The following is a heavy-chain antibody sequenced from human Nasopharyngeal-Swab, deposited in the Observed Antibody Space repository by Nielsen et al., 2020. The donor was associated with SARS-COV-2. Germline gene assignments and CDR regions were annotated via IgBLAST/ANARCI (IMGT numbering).Heavy chain of an antibody. J-gene: IGHJ4*02. CDR2: ISYDGSNE. CDR3: AKDVHGDYGGIDY. V-gene: IGHV3-30*18. CDR1: GFTFSSSG. D-gene: IGHD4-17*01. Sequence: GGSLRLSCAASGFTFSSSGMDWVRQAPGKGLEWVAVISYDGSNEYYGDSVTGRFTISRDNSKNTLYLQMNSLRVDDTAVYYCAKDVHGDYGGIDYWGQGILVTVSS.